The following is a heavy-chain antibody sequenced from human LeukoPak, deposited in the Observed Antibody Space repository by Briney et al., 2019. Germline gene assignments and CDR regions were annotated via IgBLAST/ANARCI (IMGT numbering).Heavy chain of an antibody. CDR2: ISSSGSTI. CDR3: ARRYTMIVVVPGAFDI. V-gene: IGHV3-11*01. D-gene: IGHD3-22*01. Sequence: GGSLRLSCAASGFTFSDYYMSWIRQAPGKGLEWVSYISSSGSTIYYADSVKGRFTISRDNAKNSLYLQMNSLRAEDTAVYYCARRYTMIVVVPGAFDIWGQGTMVTVSS. J-gene: IGHJ3*02. CDR1: GFTFSDYY.